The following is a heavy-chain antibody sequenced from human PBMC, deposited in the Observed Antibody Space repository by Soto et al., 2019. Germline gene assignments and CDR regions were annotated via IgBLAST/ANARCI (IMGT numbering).Heavy chain of an antibody. J-gene: IGHJ3*02. CDR2: ISWNSGSI. D-gene: IGHD4-17*01. Sequence: SLRLSCAASGFTFDDYAMHWVRLAPGKGPEWVSGISWNSGSIGYADSVKGRFTVSRDNAKSSLYLQMNSLRAEDTALYFCAHPPGYGVFDAVAIWGQGTMVTVSS. CDR1: GFTFDDYA. CDR3: AHPPGYGVFDAVAI. V-gene: IGHV3-9*01.